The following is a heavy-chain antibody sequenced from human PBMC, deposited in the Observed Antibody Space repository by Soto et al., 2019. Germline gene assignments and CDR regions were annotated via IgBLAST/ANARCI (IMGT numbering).Heavy chain of an antibody. V-gene: IGHV3-7*01. CDR3: ARDLRYCGTTVCENKYFDL. Sequence: PGGSLRLSCAASGFTFSTYWMSWVRLVPGKGLEWVANIKQEGSEKYYVDSVKGRFTISRDNAKNSLYLQMTSLRVEDTAIYYCARDLRYCGTTVCENKYFDLWGQGTLVTVSS. CDR1: GFTFSTYW. D-gene: IGHD2-2*01. CDR2: IKQEGSEK. J-gene: IGHJ4*02.